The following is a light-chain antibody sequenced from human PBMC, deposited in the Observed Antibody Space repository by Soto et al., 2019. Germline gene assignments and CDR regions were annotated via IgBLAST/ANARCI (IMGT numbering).Light chain of an antibody. Sequence: QAVVTQPPSVSGAPGQRVTISCTGSSSNIGAGYDVHWYHQLPGTAPKLLIYGNSNRPSGVPDRFSGSKSGTSASLAITGLQAEDEADYYCQSYASSLSGVVFGGGTQLTVL. V-gene: IGLV1-40*01. CDR2: GNS. CDR1: SSNIGAGYD. J-gene: IGLJ2*01. CDR3: QSYASSLSGVV.